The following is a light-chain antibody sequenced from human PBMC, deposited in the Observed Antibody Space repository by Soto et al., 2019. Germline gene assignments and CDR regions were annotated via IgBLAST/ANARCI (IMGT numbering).Light chain of an antibody. CDR1: NSEVGGLNY. CDR3: SSFTMITACV. Sequence: QSALTQPAAVSGSPGQSITISCTGSNSEVGGLNYVSWYQHHPGNAPKLIISEFNYPRSGVSDRFSGSKSGNTASLTISGLRTDVEPDYYCSSFTMITACVFGGGTKLTV. J-gene: IGLJ3*02. CDR2: EFN. V-gene: IGLV2-14*01.